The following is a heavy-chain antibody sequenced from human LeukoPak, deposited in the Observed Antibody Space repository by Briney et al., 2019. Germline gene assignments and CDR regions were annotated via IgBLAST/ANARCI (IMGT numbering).Heavy chain of an antibody. V-gene: IGHV3-23*01. Sequence: GGSLRLSCAASGFTFSSYAMSWVRQAPGKGLEWVSAISGSGGSTYYADSVKGRFTISRDNSKNTLYLQMNSLRAEDTAVYYCAKGEAFLEWLLLRYWGQGTLVTVSS. J-gene: IGHJ4*02. CDR2: ISGSGGST. CDR1: GFTFSSYA. D-gene: IGHD3-3*02. CDR3: AKGEAFLEWLLLRY.